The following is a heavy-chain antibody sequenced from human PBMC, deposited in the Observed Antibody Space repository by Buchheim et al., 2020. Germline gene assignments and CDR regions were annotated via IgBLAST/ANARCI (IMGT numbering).Heavy chain of an antibody. Sequence: QLQLQESGPGLVKPSETLSLTCTVSGGSISSSSYYWGWIRQPPGKGLEWIGSIYYSGSTYYNPSLTSRVTISVDTSKNHFSLKLSSVTAADTAVYYCARDLAYCGGDCYSGNWFDPWGQGTL. V-gene: IGHV4-39*02. CDR2: IYYSGST. CDR1: GGSISSSSYY. D-gene: IGHD2-21*02. J-gene: IGHJ5*02. CDR3: ARDLAYCGGDCYSGNWFDP.